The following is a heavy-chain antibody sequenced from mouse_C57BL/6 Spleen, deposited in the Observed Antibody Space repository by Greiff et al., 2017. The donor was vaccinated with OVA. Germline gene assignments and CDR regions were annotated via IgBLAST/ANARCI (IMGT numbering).Heavy chain of an antibody. CDR2: IYPGDGDT. Sequence: LVESGPELVKPGASVKISCKASGYAFSSSWMNWVKQRPGKGLEWIGRIYPGDGDTNYNGKFKGKATLTADKSSSTAYMQRSSLTSEDSAVYYCARKVYDGYFDDWGQGTTLTVSS. J-gene: IGHJ2*01. CDR3: ARKVYDGYFDD. V-gene: IGHV1-82*01. D-gene: IGHD2-3*01. CDR1: GYAFSSSW.